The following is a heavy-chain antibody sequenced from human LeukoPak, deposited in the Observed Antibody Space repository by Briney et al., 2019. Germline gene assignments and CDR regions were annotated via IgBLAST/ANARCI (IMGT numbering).Heavy chain of an antibody. Sequence: GGSLRRSCAASGFTFGSDSRKGLGQPPGKEQKWVSYISSSSSTIYYADSVKGRFTISRDNAKNSLYLQMNSLRAEDTAVYYCARAVERGYSYGYYFAYWGQGTLVTVSS. D-gene: IGHD5-18*01. V-gene: IGHV3-48*01. CDR1: GFTFGSDS. J-gene: IGHJ4*02. CDR2: ISSSSSTI. CDR3: ARAVERGYSYGYYFAY.